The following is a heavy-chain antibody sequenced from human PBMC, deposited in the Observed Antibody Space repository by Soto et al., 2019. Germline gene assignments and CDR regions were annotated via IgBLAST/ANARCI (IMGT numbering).Heavy chain of an antibody. CDR1: GGSISSYY. Sequence: SETLSLTCTVSGGSISSYYWSWIRQPPGKGLEWIGYIYYSGSTNYNPSLKSRVTISVDTSKNQFSLKLSSVTAADTAVYYCARDAIGTVDYFDYWGQGTLVTVSS. CDR2: IYYSGST. V-gene: IGHV4-59*01. J-gene: IGHJ4*02. D-gene: IGHD1-26*01. CDR3: ARDAIGTVDYFDY.